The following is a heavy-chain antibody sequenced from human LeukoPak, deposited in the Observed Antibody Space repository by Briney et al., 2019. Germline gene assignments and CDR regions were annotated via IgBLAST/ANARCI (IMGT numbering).Heavy chain of an antibody. D-gene: IGHD3-22*01. V-gene: IGHV1-69*06. CDR3: ARDRYYYDSSGQLGVFDI. J-gene: IGHJ3*02. CDR2: IIPIFGTA. CDR1: GGTFSSYA. Sequence: GASVKVSCKASGGTFSSYAISWVRQAPGQGLEWMGGIIPIFGTANYAQKFQGRVTITADKSTSTAYMELSSLRSEDTAVYYCARDRYYYDSSGQLGVFDIWGQGTMVTVSS.